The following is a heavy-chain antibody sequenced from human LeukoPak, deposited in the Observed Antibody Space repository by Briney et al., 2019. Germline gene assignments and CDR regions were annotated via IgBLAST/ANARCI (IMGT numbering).Heavy chain of an antibody. CDR1: GFTFRSYA. D-gene: IGHD6-13*01. CDR2: ISGSGAKT. CDR3: AKRPGIAAAGTGFDY. V-gene: IGHV3-23*01. Sequence: GGSLRLSCEASGFTFRSYAMTWVRQAPGKGLEWVSAISGSGAKTYYADSVKGRFTISRDNSRNTLYLQMNSLRAEDTAVYYCAKRPGIAAAGTGFDYWGQGTLVTVSS. J-gene: IGHJ4*02.